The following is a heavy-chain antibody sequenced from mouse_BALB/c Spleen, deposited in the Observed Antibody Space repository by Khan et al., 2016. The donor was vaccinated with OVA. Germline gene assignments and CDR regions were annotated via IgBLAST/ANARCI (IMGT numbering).Heavy chain of an antibody. D-gene: IGHD2-14*01. Sequence: EVELVESGGDLVKPGGSLKLSCAASGFTFSSYVMSWVRQTPEKRLEWVASISSCSSTYYSDSVKGRFTISRDNARNILYLQMSSLRSEDTAMYYCARGAYRYDEYYFDYWGQGTTLTVSS. CDR3: ARGAYRYDEYYFDY. CDR1: GFTFSSYV. J-gene: IGHJ2*01. CDR2: ISSCSST. V-gene: IGHV5-6-5*01.